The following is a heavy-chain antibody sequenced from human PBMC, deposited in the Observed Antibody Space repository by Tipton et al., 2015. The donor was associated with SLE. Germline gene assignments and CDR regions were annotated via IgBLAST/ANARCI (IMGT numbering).Heavy chain of an antibody. V-gene: IGHV4-59*01. Sequence: LRLSCTVSGGSISSYYWSWIRQPPGKGLEWIGYIYYSGGTNYNPSLKSRVTISVDTSKNQFSLKLSSVTAADTAVYYCASETYYYGSGTRAFDIWGQGTMVTVSS. D-gene: IGHD3-10*01. CDR3: ASETYYYGSGTRAFDI. CDR1: GGSISSYY. J-gene: IGHJ3*02. CDR2: IYYSGGT.